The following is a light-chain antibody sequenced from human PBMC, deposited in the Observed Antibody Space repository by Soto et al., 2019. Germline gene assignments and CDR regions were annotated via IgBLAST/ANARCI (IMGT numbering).Light chain of an antibody. Sequence: TITCRASQGISNFLVWYQQKTGRAPQLLIHSASTLHSGVPSRFSGSGSGTDFALTISALQPEDFATYYCQQLSTYPITFGQGTRLEIK. V-gene: IGKV1-9*01. CDR1: QGISNF. CDR2: SAS. CDR3: QQLSTYPIT. J-gene: IGKJ5*01.